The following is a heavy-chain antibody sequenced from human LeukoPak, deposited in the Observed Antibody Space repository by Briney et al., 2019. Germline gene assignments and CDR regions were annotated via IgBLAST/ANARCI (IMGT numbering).Heavy chain of an antibody. Sequence: SETLSLTCTVSGVSINSYYWSWIRQPPGKGLEWIGYIYYSGSTNYNPSLKSRVTISVDTSKNQFSLKLSSVTAADTAVYYCARDYSSGWYGEFDYWGQGTLVTVSS. D-gene: IGHD6-19*01. CDR2: IYYSGST. J-gene: IGHJ4*02. CDR3: ARDYSSGWYGEFDY. V-gene: IGHV4-59*01. CDR1: GVSINSYY.